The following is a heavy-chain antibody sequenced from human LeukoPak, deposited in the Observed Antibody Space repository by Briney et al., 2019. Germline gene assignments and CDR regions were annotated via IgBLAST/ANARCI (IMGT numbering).Heavy chain of an antibody. CDR1: GGSISSTSYY. J-gene: IGHJ4*02. Sequence: ASETLSLTCTVSGGSISSTSYYWGWFRHPPGKGLEWIGSVYYSGRTYYNPSLKSRVIISVDTSKNQFSLKLTSVTAADTAVYYCARALSVVTSCFDYWGQGTLVTVSS. D-gene: IGHD4-23*01. CDR2: VYYSGRT. V-gene: IGHV4-39*01. CDR3: ARALSVVTSCFDY.